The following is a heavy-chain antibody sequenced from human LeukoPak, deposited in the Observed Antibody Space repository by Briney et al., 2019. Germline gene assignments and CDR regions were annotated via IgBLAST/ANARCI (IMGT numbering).Heavy chain of an antibody. CDR2: FDPEDGET. Sequence: ASVKVSCKVSGYTLTELSMHWVRQAPGKGLEWMGGFDPEDGETIYAQKFQGRVTMTRDTSTSTVYMELSSLRSEDTAVYYCARTEYSSSSTFDYWGQGTLVTVSS. D-gene: IGHD6-6*01. V-gene: IGHV1-24*01. CDR3: ARTEYSSSSTFDY. CDR1: GYTLTELS. J-gene: IGHJ4*02.